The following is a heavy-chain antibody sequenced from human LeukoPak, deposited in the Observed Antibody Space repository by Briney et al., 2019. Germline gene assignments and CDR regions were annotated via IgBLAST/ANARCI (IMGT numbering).Heavy chain of an antibody. CDR1: GGSISSGGYY. Sequence: PSEILSLTCTVSGGSISSGGYYWSWIRQHPGKGLEWIGYIYYSGSTYYNPSLKSRVTISVDTSKNQFSLKLSSVTAADTAVYYCARGEVVVPAAQEYFDYWGQGTLVTVSS. CDR3: ARGEVVVPAAQEYFDY. D-gene: IGHD2-2*01. V-gene: IGHV4-31*03. J-gene: IGHJ4*02. CDR2: IYYSGST.